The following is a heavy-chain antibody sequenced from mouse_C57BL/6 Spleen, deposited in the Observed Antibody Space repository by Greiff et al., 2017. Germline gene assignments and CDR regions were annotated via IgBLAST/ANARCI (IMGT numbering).Heavy chain of an antibody. D-gene: IGHD1-1*01. CDR2: FYPGSGSI. CDR3: ARNEDGNTDVAD. V-gene: IGHV1-62-2*01. Sequence: QVTLQVSGAELVKPGASVKLSCKASGYTFTEYTIHWVKQRSGQGLEWIGCFYPGSGSIKYNEKFKDKATLTADKSSSTAYLELSRLTSDDSAVYYCARNEDGNTDVADRGQGALVTVAA. J-gene: IGHJ3*01. CDR1: GYTFTEYT.